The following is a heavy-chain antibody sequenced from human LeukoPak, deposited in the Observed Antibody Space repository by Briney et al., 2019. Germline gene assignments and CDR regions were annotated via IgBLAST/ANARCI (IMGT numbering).Heavy chain of an antibody. CDR1: GASISDYY. V-gene: IGHV4-59*01. CDR3: VRPESAGTKYRFDY. Sequence: PSETLSLTCSVSGASISDYYWSWIRQPPGKGLEWIGYIHYSGSTNYNPSLESRVTISVDTSKNHVSLNLTSVTAADTAVYYCVRPESAGTKYRFDYWGQGALVTVSS. CDR2: IHYSGST. J-gene: IGHJ4*02. D-gene: IGHD1-1*01.